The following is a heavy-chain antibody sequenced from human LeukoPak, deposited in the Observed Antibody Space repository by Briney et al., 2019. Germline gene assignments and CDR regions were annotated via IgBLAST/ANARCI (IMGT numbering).Heavy chain of an antibody. V-gene: IGHV3-23*01. CDR1: GFTFSNFA. CDR3: AKVVVVPAARFDY. D-gene: IGHD2-2*01. Sequence: GGSLRLSCAASGFTFSNFAMSWVRQAPEKGLEWVSTISGNTHNTYYTDSMKGRFTISRDDSKSTLFLQMNSLRAEDTAVYYCAKVVVVPAARFDYWGQGTLVTVSS. CDR2: ISGNTHNT. J-gene: IGHJ4*02.